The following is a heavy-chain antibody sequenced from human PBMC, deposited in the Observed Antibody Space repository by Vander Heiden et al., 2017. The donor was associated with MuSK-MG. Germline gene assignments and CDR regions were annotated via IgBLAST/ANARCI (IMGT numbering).Heavy chain of an antibody. CDR1: GFPFSSYA. CDR3: AKDVSVGAARPRRRTNYAFDI. CDR2: ISSSADST. Sequence: EVQLLESGGGLVQPGGSLRLSCAASGFPFSSYAMSWVRQAPGKGLEWVSAISSSADSTYYADSVKGRFTISRDNSKNTLYLQMNSLRAEDTAVYYCAKDVSVGAARPRRRTNYAFDIWGQGTMVTVSS. J-gene: IGHJ3*02. V-gene: IGHV3-23*01. D-gene: IGHD6-6*01.